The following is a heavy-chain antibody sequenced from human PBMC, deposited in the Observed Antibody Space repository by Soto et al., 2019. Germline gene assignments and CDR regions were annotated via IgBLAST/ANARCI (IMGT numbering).Heavy chain of an antibody. CDR2: IYGGGST. CDR1: GFTVSNNY. V-gene: IGHV3-53*01. Sequence: PXESLRLSCAASGFTVSNNYMSWVRQAPGKGLEWVSVIYGGGSTYYADSVKGRFTISRDNSKNTLYLQMNSLRAEDTAVYYCTREAGPLDYWGQGTLVTVSS. CDR3: TREAGPLDY. J-gene: IGHJ4*02.